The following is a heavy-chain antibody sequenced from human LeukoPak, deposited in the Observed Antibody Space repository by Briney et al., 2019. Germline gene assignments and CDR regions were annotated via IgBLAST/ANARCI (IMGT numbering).Heavy chain of an antibody. CDR3: AKDQQSISYSP. Sequence: QAGGSLRLSCAASGFTFSSYWMSWVRQAPGKGLEWVANIKQDGSEKYYVDSVKGRFTISRDNAKNSLYLQMSSLRAEDTAIYYCAKDQQSISYSPWGQGTLVTVSS. D-gene: IGHD4-11*01. V-gene: IGHV3-7*03. CDR1: GFTFSSYW. CDR2: IKQDGSEK. J-gene: IGHJ5*02.